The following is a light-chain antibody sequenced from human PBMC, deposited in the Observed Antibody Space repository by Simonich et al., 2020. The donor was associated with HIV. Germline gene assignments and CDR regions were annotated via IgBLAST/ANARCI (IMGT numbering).Light chain of an antibody. CDR1: QSISNN. Sequence: EIVMTQSPATLSVSPGERATLSWTARQSISNNLAWYQQKPGQAPRLLIFGASIRATGIPARFSGSGSGTEFTLTITSMQSEDFAIYYCQQYDDWLLLTFGGGTKVEI. CDR2: GAS. V-gene: IGKV3-15*01. CDR3: QQYDDWLLLT. J-gene: IGKJ4*01.